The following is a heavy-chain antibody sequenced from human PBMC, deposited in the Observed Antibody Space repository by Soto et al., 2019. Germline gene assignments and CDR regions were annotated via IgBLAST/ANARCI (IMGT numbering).Heavy chain of an antibody. Sequence: ASVKVSCKTSGYTFSAYYMHWVRQAPGQGLEWMGWINPKSGGTLYAQKFQGRVTMTRXTXXSXXXMXLSXLRSDDTAVYYCARGGTFAYDTSGYSVYWG. CDR2: INPKSGGT. D-gene: IGHD3-22*01. J-gene: IGHJ4*01. CDR1: GYTFSAYY. CDR3: ARGGTFAYDTSGYSVY. V-gene: IGHV1-2*02.